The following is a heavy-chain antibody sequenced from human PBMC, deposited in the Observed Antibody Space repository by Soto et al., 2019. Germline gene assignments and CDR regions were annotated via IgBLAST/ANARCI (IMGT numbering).Heavy chain of an antibody. CDR1: GFTFSSYG. J-gene: IGHJ4*02. V-gene: IGHV3-30*18. D-gene: IGHD3-22*01. CDR3: AKAGGYYYDSSGYYFYY. Sequence: QVQLVESGGGVVQPGRSLRLSCAASGFTFSSYGMHWVRQAPGKGLEWVAVISYDGSNKYYADSVKGRFTISRDNSKNTLYLQMNSLRAEDTAVSYCAKAGGYYYDSSGYYFYYWGQGTLVTVSS. CDR2: ISYDGSNK.